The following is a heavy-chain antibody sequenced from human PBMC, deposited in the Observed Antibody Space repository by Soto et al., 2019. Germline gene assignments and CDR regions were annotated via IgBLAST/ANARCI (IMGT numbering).Heavy chain of an antibody. CDR2: IIPILGIA. V-gene: IGHV1-69*02. Sequence: QVQLVQSGAEVKKPGSSVKVSCKASGGTFSSYTISWVRQAPGQGLEWMGRIIPILGIANYAQKFQGRVTITADKYTSTAYMELSSLRSEDTAVYYCARTKGVKSPVVMEHWLHCDYWGQGTLVTVSS. CDR1: GGTFSSYT. D-gene: IGHD6-19*01. CDR3: ARTKGVKSPVVMEHWLHCDY. J-gene: IGHJ4*02.